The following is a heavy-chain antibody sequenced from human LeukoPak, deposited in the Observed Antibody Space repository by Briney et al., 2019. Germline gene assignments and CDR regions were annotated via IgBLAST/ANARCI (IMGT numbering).Heavy chain of an antibody. CDR1: GFTFSSYS. J-gene: IGHJ5*02. CDR3: ARLYYYDSTGYYYP. D-gene: IGHD3-22*01. V-gene: IGHV3-48*04. Sequence: AGSLRLSCAASGFTFSSYSVSWVRQAPGKGLARVSYISSTSSTIYYADSVKGRFTISRDNAKNSLYLQMNSLRAEDTAVYYCARLYYYDSTGYYYPWGQGTQVTVSS. CDR2: ISSTSSTI.